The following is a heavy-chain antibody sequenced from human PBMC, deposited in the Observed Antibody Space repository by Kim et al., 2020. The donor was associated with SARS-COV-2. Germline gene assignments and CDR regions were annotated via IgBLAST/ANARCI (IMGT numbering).Heavy chain of an antibody. CDR3: AKDLAQEDYGPD. Sequence: YYADSVKGRFTISRDNSKNTLYLQMNSLRAEDTAVYYCAKDLAQEDYGPDWGQGTLVTVSS. V-gene: IGHV3-23*01. J-gene: IGHJ4*02. D-gene: IGHD3-10*01.